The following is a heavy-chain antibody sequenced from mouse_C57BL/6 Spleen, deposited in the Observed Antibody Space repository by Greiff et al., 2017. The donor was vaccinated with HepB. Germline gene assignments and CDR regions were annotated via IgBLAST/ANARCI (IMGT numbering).Heavy chain of an antibody. CDR3: ARGGTTAWYFDV. CDR1: GYTFTSYW. V-gene: IGHV1-61*01. CDR2: IYPSDSET. Sequence: QVQLQQPGAELVRPGSSVKLSCKASGYTFTSYWMDWVKQRPGQGLEWIGNIYPSDSETHYNQKFKDKATLTVDKSSSTAYRQLSSLTSEDSAVYYCARGGTTAWYFDVWGTGTTVTVSS. J-gene: IGHJ1*03. D-gene: IGHD1-2*01.